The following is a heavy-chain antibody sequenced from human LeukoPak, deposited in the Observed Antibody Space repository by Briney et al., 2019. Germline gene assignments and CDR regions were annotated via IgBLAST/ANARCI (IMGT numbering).Heavy chain of an antibody. CDR1: GDSVSGHY. D-gene: IGHD5-12*01. CDR2: VSYSGGT. J-gene: IGHJ3*01. CDR3: ARAPMAITTSAFPDAFDF. Sequence: SETLSPICTVSGDSVSGHYWSWIRQTPGKGLEWIGYVSYSGGTNYNPSLKRRVSISLDTSKNQFSLKLSSPAAADPAVYYCARAPMAITTSAFPDAFDFWGQGTMVTVSS. V-gene: IGHV4-59*02.